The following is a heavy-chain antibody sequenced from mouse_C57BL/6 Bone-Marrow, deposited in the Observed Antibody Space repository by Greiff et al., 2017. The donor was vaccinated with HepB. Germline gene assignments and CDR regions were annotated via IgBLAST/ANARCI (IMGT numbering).Heavy chain of an antibody. J-gene: IGHJ4*01. CDR3: ARCGSYFYAMDY. D-gene: IGHD1-1*02. Sequence: EVQWVESGGGLVKPGGSLKLSCAASGFTFSSYTMSWVRQTPEKRLEWVATISGGGGNTDYPDSVKGRFTISRDNAKNTRYLQMSSLRSEDTALYYCARCGSYFYAMDYWGQGTSVTVSS. CDR1: GFTFSSYT. CDR2: ISGGGGNT. V-gene: IGHV5-9*01.